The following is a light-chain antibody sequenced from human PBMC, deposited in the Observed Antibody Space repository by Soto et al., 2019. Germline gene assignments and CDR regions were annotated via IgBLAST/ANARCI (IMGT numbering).Light chain of an antibody. V-gene: IGKV4-1*01. Sequence: DIVMTQSPDSLAVSLGERATINCKSSQSVLYSPNNKNYLAWYQHKPGQPLKMLIYWASIRESGVPDRFSGSVSGTDFTLTISSLQSEDVAVYYCQKYYSNSWSFGQGTKVQIK. CDR2: WAS. CDR1: QSVLYSPNNKNY. J-gene: IGKJ1*01. CDR3: QKYYSNSWS.